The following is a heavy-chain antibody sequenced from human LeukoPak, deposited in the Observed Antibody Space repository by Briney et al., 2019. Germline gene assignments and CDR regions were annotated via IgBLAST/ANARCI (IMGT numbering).Heavy chain of an antibody. J-gene: IGHJ4*02. Sequence: ASVKVSRKASGYTFTGHYMHWVRQAPGQGLEWMGWINPNSGGTNYAQKFQGRVTMTRDTSISTAYMELSRLRSDDTTVYYCARTYSSSWGYFDYWGQGTLVTVSS. D-gene: IGHD6-13*01. CDR2: INPNSGGT. V-gene: IGHV1-2*02. CDR1: GYTFTGHY. CDR3: ARTYSSSWGYFDY.